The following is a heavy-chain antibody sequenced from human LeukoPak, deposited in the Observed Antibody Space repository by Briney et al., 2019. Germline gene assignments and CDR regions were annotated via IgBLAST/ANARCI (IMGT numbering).Heavy chain of an antibody. CDR3: ARGGGSGWYSSENWFDP. CDR2: INPNSGGT. CDR1: GYTFTGYY. V-gene: IGHV1-2*02. D-gene: IGHD6-19*01. Sequence: ASVKVSCKASGYTFTGYYMHWVRQAPGQGLEWMGWINPNSGGTNYAQKFQGRVTMTRDTSISTAYMELSRLRSDDTAVYYRARGGGSGWYSSENWFDPWGQGTLVTVSS. J-gene: IGHJ5*02.